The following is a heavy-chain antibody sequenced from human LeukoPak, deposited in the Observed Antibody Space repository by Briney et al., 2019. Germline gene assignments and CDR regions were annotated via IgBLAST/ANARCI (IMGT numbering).Heavy chain of an antibody. Sequence: LRLSCAASGFTFSDYYMSWIRQPPGKGLEWIGEINHSGSTNYNPSLKSRVTISVDTSKNQFSLKLSSVTAADTAVYYCARGVHYYGSGSYYYWGQGTLVTVSS. D-gene: IGHD3-10*01. CDR2: INHSGST. V-gene: IGHV4-34*01. J-gene: IGHJ4*02. CDR1: GFTFSDYY. CDR3: ARGVHYYGSGSYYY.